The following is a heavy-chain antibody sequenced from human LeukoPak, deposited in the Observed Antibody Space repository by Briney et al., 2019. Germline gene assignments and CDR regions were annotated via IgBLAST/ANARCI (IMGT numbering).Heavy chain of an antibody. CDR3: AREISGYSDY. CDR1: GYTFTGYY. CDR2: INANSGDT. V-gene: IGHV1-2*02. J-gene: IGHJ4*02. D-gene: IGHD3-22*01. Sequence: ASVKISCKASGYTFTGYYMHWVRQAPGQGLEWMGWINANSGDTKYAQKFQGRVTMTRDTSISTAYMELSRLRSDDTAMYYCAREISGYSDYWGQGTLVTVSS.